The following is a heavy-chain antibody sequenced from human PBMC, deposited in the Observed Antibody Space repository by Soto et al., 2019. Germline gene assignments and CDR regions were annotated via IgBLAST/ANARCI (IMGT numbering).Heavy chain of an antibody. D-gene: IGHD4-17*01. V-gene: IGHV4-34*01. Sequence: PSETLSLTCAVYVGSFRGYYWNWIRQPPGKGLEWIGEIKHSGNTKYNPSLQSRVVISVDPSKNQFSLKLSSVTAADTAIYYCARAGDYAWFVPWGQGTPVTVSS. CDR3: ARAGDYAWFVP. J-gene: IGHJ5*02. CDR1: VGSFRGYY. CDR2: IKHSGNT.